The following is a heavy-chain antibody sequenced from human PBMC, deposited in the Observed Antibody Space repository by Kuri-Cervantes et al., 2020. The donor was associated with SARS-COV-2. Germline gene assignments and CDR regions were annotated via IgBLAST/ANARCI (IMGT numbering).Heavy chain of an antibody. Sequence: SETLSLTCTASGGSISSSSYYWGWIRQPPGKGLEWIGSIHYSGSTYYNPSLKSRVTISVDTSKNQFSLKLSSVTAADTAVYYCVHHKRRRQHCSGGSCYPNFDFWGQGFLVTVSS. D-gene: IGHD2-15*01. CDR2: IHYSGST. J-gene: IGHJ4*02. V-gene: IGHV4-39*07. CDR3: VHHKRRRQHCSGGSCYPNFDF. CDR1: GGSISSSSYY.